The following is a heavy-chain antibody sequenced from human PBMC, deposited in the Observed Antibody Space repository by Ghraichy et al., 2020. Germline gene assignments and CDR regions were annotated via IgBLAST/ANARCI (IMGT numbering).Heavy chain of an antibody. J-gene: IGHJ4*02. CDR3: SADFWGGYILHF. CDR2: ISGNDGNT. Sequence: ASVKVSCKATGYSFTKYGITWVRQVPGQGPEWMGWISGNDGNTKFAQRFQDRVTMTTDTSTSTAYMELKSLRSDDTAIYYCSADFWGGYILHFWGQGTQVTVSS. V-gene: IGHV1-18*04. D-gene: IGHD3-3*01. CDR1: GYSFTKYG.